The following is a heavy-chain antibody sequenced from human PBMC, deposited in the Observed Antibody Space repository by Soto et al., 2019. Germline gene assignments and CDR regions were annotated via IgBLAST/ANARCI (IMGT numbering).Heavy chain of an antibody. CDR3: ARHRLNFDSGGDYHHGMDV. J-gene: IGHJ6*02. CDR2: VHHGGNT. D-gene: IGHD3-22*01. V-gene: IGHV4-4*02. CDR1: GVSISSSKW. Sequence: QMQLQESGPGLVRPSGTLSLTCAVSGVSISSSKWWSWVRQPPGKGLEWIGDVHHGGNTNYSPSLESRVSISIDKTKNFFSPKMCSVTAADTTVYFCARHRLNFDSGGDYHHGMDVWGQGTTVTVSS.